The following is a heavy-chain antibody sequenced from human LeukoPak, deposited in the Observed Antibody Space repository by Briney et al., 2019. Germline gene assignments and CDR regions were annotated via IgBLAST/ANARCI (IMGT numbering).Heavy chain of an antibody. D-gene: IGHD2-2*03. CDR3: ATDLTDATYGFDI. J-gene: IGHJ3*02. CDR1: GGTFSNYA. Sequence: SVKVSCKSSGGTFSNYAISWVRQAPGQGLECVGGIIPILGTSNSAEKFQDRLTVTADEFTGTAYMELSTLRSVDTAVYYCATDLTDATYGFDIWGQGTMVTVSS. V-gene: IGHV1-69*13. CDR2: IIPILGTS.